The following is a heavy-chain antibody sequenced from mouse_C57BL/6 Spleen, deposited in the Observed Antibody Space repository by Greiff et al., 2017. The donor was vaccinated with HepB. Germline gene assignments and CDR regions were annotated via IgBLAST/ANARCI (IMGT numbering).Heavy chain of an antibody. CDR3: ARTGIYYDYDVAWFAY. V-gene: IGHV1-19*01. CDR2: INPYNGGT. Sequence: EVQLVESGPVLVKPGASVKMSCKASGYTFTDYYMNWVKQSHGKSLEWIGVINPYNGGTSYNQKFKGKATLTVDKSSSTAYMELNSLTSEDSAVYYCARTGIYYDYDVAWFAYWGQGTLVTVSA. CDR1: GYTFTDYY. J-gene: IGHJ3*01. D-gene: IGHD2-4*01.